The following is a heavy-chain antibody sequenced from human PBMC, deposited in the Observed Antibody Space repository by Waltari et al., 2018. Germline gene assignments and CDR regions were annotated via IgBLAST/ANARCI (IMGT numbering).Heavy chain of an antibody. CDR2: STPIFGTA. Sequence: QVQLVQSRAEVKKPGSSVKVSCKASGGTFSSYAISWVRQAPGQGLEWMGRSTPIFGTANYAQKVQGRVTINADKSTSTAYRELSSLRSEDTAVYYCARGGATMGYYGMDVWGQGTTVTVSS. D-gene: IGHD5-12*01. CDR1: GGTFSSYA. J-gene: IGHJ6*02. V-gene: IGHV1-69*08. CDR3: ARGGATMGYYGMDV.